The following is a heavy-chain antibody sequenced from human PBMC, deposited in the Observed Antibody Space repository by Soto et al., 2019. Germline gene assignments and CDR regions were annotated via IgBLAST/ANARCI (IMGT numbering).Heavy chain of an antibody. Sequence: QVQLQESGPGLVKPSQTLSLTCTVSGGSISSGDYYWSWIRQPPGKGLEWIGYIYYSGSTYYNPSLKSRVTLAVDTSKNQFSLKLSAVTAADTAVYYCARVYYYDSSGEDAFDIWGQGTMVTVSS. CDR2: IYYSGST. V-gene: IGHV4-30-4*01. J-gene: IGHJ3*02. D-gene: IGHD3-22*01. CDR3: ARVYYYDSSGEDAFDI. CDR1: GGSISSGDYY.